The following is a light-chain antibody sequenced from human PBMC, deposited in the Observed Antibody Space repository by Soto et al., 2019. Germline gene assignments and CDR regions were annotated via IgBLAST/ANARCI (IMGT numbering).Light chain of an antibody. CDR1: QSVRSER. V-gene: IGKV3-20*01. Sequence: EIVLTQSPDTLSLSPGEIATLSCRASQSVRSERLAWYQQKPGQAPRLLIFDASSRATGIPERFSGSGSGTDFTLTITRLEPEDVAVYYCQEYDGSPITFGLGTRLEIK. CDR2: DAS. J-gene: IGKJ5*01. CDR3: QEYDGSPIT.